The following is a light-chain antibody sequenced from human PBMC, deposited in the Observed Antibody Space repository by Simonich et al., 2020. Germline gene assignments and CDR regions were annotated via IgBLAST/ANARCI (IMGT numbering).Light chain of an antibody. CDR2: GAS. CDR3: QQYNNWPFT. CDR1: RGVTGN. J-gene: IGKJ3*01. V-gene: IGKV3-15*01. Sequence: ELWLSQPQATRSWSQGEKATPSGRASRGVTGNLPWDQQNPGQAPRLLIFGASTRATGIPARFSGSGSGTEFTLTISSMQSEDFAVYYCQQYNNWPFTFGPGTKVDIK.